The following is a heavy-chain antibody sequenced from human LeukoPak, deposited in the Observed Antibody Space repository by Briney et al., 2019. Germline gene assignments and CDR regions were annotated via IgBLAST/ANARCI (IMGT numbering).Heavy chain of an antibody. CDR2: ISGSGGST. CDR3: AKDLYYDSSGYRLDY. J-gene: IGHJ4*02. V-gene: IGHV3-23*01. D-gene: IGHD3-22*01. Sequence: PGGSLRLSCAASGFIFSSYAMSWVRQAPGKGLEWVSTISGSGGSTYYADSVKGRFTISRDNSKNTVYLQMNSLRAEDTAVYYCAKDLYYDSSGYRLDYWGQGTLVTVSS. CDR1: GFIFSSYA.